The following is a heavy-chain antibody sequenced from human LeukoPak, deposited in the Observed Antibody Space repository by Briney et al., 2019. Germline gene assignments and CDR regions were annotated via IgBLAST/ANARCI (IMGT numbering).Heavy chain of an antibody. CDR1: GYTFTGYY. CDR3: ARVAAGTRGAFDI. CDR2: INPNSGGT. V-gene: IGHV1-2*02. D-gene: IGHD6-13*01. Sequence: ASVKVSCKASGYTFTGYYMHWVRQAPGQGLEWMGWINPNSGGTNYAQKFQGRVTMTRDTSISTAYMELSRLRFDDTAVYYCARVAAGTRGAFDIWGQGTMVTVSS. J-gene: IGHJ3*02.